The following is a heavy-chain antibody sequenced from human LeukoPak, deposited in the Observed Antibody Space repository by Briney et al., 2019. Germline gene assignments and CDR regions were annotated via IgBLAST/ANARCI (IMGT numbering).Heavy chain of an antibody. CDR3: ARRSVGPSVILRELNAFDI. CDR2: IYYSGST. J-gene: IGHJ3*02. D-gene: IGHD2-21*01. Sequence: SETLSLTCTVSGGSISSGFYYWSWIRQPPGKGLEWIGYIYYSGSTNYNPSLKSRVTISVDTSKNQFSLKLSSVTAADTAVYYCARRSVGPSVILRELNAFDIWGQGTMVTVSS. CDR1: GGSISSGFYY. V-gene: IGHV4-61*01.